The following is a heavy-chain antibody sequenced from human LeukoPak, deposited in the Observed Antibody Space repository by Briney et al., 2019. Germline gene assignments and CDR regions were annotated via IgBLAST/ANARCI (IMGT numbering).Heavy chain of an antibody. Sequence: GGSLRLSCAASGFTFSSYAMHWVRQAPGKGLGWVAVISYDGSNKYYADSVKGRFTISRDNSKNTLYLQINSLRAEDTAVYYCARDPQDSSGWYNFDYWGQGTLVTVSS. V-gene: IGHV3-30-3*01. D-gene: IGHD6-19*01. CDR3: ARDPQDSSGWYNFDY. J-gene: IGHJ4*02. CDR2: ISYDGSNK. CDR1: GFTFSSYA.